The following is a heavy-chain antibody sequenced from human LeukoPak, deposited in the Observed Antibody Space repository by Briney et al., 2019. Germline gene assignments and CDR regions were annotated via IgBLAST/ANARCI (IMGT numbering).Heavy chain of an antibody. CDR3: ARGYYDSKGYPVDVFDM. J-gene: IGHJ3*02. D-gene: IGHD3-22*01. V-gene: IGHV1-3*04. CDR2: INTGTGKT. CDR1: GYTFTRYA. Sequence: ASVKLSCKASGYTFTRYAIHWVRQAPGQSLEWLEWINTGTGKTEYSQKFQDRVTITRDTSASTGYMELSSLRSEDTAVFYCARGYYDSKGYPVDVFDMWGQGTMVTVSS.